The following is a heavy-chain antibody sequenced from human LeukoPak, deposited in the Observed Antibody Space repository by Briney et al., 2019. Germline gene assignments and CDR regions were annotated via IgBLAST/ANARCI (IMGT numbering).Heavy chain of an antibody. Sequence: PSETLSLTCTVSGGSVGSSSYYWGWIRQPPGKGLEWIGYIYYSGSTYYNPSLNSRVTISLGTSKNQFSLKLSSVTAADTAVYYCARRVRRDGYEAFDYWGQGTLVTVSS. CDR1: GGSVGSSSYY. J-gene: IGHJ4*02. CDR2: IYYSGST. D-gene: IGHD5-24*01. V-gene: IGHV4-39*01. CDR3: ARRVRRDGYEAFDY.